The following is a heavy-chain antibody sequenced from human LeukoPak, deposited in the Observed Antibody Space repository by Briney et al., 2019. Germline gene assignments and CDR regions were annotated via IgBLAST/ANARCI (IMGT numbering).Heavy chain of an antibody. CDR1: GFTFSSYA. V-gene: IGHV3-23*01. CDR3: AKDSPNSSGWQGFGPNGYYFDY. D-gene: IGHD6-19*01. Sequence: GGSLRLSCAASGFTFSSYAMSWVRQAPGKGLEWVSGVIGGGGSTYYADSVKGRFTISRDNSKNTLYLQMNSLRAEDTAIYYCAKDSPNSSGWQGFGPNGYYFDYWGQGTLVTVSS. J-gene: IGHJ4*02. CDR2: VIGGGGST.